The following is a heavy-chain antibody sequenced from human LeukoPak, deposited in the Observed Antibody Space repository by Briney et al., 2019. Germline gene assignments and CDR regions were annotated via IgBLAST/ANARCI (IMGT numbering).Heavy chain of an antibody. CDR1: GFTISSYA. V-gene: IGHV3-30*01. D-gene: IGHD3-10*01. J-gene: IGHJ4*02. Sequence: GESLRLSCAASGFTISSYAMHWVRQAPGKGLEWVGLISYHGNITYYADSMKGRFTLSGDNPTTTLFLQLNSLRAEDTAVYYCARDSTYYYDSGSSGTHYFDFWGQGTLVTVSS. CDR3: ARDSTYYYDSGSSGTHYFDF. CDR2: ISYHGNIT.